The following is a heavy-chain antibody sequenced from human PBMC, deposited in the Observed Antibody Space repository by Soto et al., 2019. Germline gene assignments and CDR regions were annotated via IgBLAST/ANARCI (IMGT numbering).Heavy chain of an antibody. D-gene: IGHD3-10*01. J-gene: IGHJ4*02. CDR3: ARDGLRWFGELYDY. CDR2: INSGSNII. Sequence: GGSLRLSCRGSGFPFSISGMNWVRQAPGKGLEWISYINSGSNIIYYADSVKGRFTISRDNVQNSLHLEMNSLRVDDTAVYYCARDGLRWFGELYDYWGQGTLVTVSS. CDR1: GFPFSISG. V-gene: IGHV3-48*01.